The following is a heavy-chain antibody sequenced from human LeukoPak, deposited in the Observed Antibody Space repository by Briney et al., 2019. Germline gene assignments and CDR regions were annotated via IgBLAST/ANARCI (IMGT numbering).Heavy chain of an antibody. CDR3: ARESAGSRAFDY. CDR1: GYTFTSYG. J-gene: IGHJ4*02. CDR2: MNPNSGNT. Sequence: ASVKVSCKASGYTFTSYGISWVRQATGQGLEWMGWMNPNSGNTGYAQKFQGRVTITRNTSISTAYMELSSLRSEDTAVYYCARESAGSRAFDYWGQGTLVTVSS. D-gene: IGHD2-15*01. V-gene: IGHV1-8*03.